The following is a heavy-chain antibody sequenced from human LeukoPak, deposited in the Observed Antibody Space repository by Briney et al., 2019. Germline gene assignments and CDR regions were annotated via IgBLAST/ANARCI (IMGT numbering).Heavy chain of an antibody. J-gene: IGHJ6*02. CDR2: IYHSGST. CDR1: GGSISSSDC. V-gene: IGHV4-4*02. D-gene: IGHD2-21*02. Sequence: SGTLSHTCAVSGGSISSSDCWNWVRQPPGKGLEWIGEIYHSGSTNYNPSLKSRGTISVDKSKNQISLKLSSVTAADTAVYYCARRDLTDIRGYGLDVWGQGTTVTVSS. CDR3: ARRDLTDIRGYGLDV.